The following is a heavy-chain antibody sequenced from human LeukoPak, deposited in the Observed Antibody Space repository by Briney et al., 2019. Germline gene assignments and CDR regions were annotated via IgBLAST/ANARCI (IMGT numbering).Heavy chain of an antibody. J-gene: IGHJ4*02. D-gene: IGHD3-16*01. V-gene: IGHV4-39*01. CDR3: ARQVTFGYAHAYYFDY. CDR1: GDSITNTYYY. Sequence: SETLSLTCTVSGDSITNTYYYWGWIRQSPGKGLEWIGTFHSGGSTYFSPSLKNRLTISVDTSKNQSSLRLSSVTAADTAVYYCARQVTFGYAHAYYFDYWGQGTLVTVSS. CDR2: FHSGGST.